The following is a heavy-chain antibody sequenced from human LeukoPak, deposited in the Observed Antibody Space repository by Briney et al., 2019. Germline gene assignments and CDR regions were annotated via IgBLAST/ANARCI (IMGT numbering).Heavy chain of an antibody. CDR3: ARAEDIVARD. Sequence: SQTLSLTCTVSGGSISSGGYYWSWIRQHPGKGLEWIGYIYYSGSTYYNPSLKSRVTISVDTSKNQFSLRLSSVTAADTAVYYCARAEDIVARDWGQGTLVTVSS. CDR1: GGSISSGGYY. D-gene: IGHD2-15*01. CDR2: IYYSGST. J-gene: IGHJ4*02. V-gene: IGHV4-31*03.